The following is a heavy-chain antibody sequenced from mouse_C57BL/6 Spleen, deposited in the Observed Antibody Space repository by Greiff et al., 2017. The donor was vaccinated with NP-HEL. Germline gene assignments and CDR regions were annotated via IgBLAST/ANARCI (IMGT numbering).Heavy chain of an antibody. CDR3: AREGEYDGYPYAMDY. J-gene: IGHJ4*01. CDR1: GYSITSGYY. V-gene: IGHV3-6*01. CDR2: ISYDGSN. D-gene: IGHD2-3*01. Sequence: EVKLLESGPGLVKPSQSLSLTCSVTGYSITSGYYWNWIRQFPGNKLEWMGYISYDGSNNYNPSLKNRISITRDTSKNQFFLKLNSVTTEDTATYYCAREGEYDGYPYAMDYWGQGTSVTVSS.